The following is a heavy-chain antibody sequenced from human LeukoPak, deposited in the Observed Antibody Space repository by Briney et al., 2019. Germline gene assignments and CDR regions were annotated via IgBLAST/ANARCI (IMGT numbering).Heavy chain of an antibody. CDR3: ARGPLVRLPSSFDP. D-gene: IGHD3-16*02. CDR2: MNPNSGNT. V-gene: IGHV1-8*01. J-gene: IGHJ5*02. Sequence: ASVKVSCEASGYTFTSYDINWVRQATGQGLEWMGWMNPNSGNTGSAQRFQGRVTMTRDTSRSTAYMELRSLTSEDTAVYYCARGPLVRLPSSFDPWGQGTLVTVSS. CDR1: GYTFTSYD.